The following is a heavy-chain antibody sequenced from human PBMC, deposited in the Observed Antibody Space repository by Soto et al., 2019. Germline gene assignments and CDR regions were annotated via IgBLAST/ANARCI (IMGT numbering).Heavy chain of an antibody. Sequence: ASVKVSCKASGYTFTSYAMHWVRQAPGQRLEWMGWINAGNGNTKYPQKFQGRVTITRDTSASTAYMELSSLRSEDTAVYYCARDSPPMDVWGQGTTVTVSS. J-gene: IGHJ6*02. V-gene: IGHV1-3*01. CDR2: INAGNGNT. CDR3: ARDSPPMDV. CDR1: GYTFTSYA.